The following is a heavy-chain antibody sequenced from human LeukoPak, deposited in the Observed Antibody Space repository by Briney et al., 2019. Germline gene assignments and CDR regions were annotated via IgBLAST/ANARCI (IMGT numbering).Heavy chain of an antibody. Sequence: GGSLRLSCAASGFTFSSYSLNWVRQAPGKGLEWVSSISSSSAYIYYADSVKGRFTISRDNAKNSLYLQMNSLRAEDTAVYYCARGGSYGDYSRVWGQGTTVTVSS. V-gene: IGHV3-21*01. J-gene: IGHJ6*02. CDR2: ISSSSAYI. D-gene: IGHD4-17*01. CDR3: ARGGSYGDYSRV. CDR1: GFTFSSYS.